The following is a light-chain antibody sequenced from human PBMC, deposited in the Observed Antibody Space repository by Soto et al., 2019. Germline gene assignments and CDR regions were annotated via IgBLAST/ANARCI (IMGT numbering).Light chain of an antibody. J-gene: IGKJ4*01. CDR1: QSVSIS. V-gene: IGKV3-15*01. CDR2: GAS. CDR3: QQYNNWPPRVT. Sequence: IVWTHAPATLSFSPGKIATLSFRAIQSVSISLAWYQQKPGQAPRLLIYGASTRATGIPARFSGSGSGTEFTLTISSLQSEDFAVYYCQQYNNWPPRVTFGGGTKVDIK.